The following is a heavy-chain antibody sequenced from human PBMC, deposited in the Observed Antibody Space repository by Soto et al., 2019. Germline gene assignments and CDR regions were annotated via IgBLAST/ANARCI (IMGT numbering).Heavy chain of an antibody. CDR1: GYTFTSYG. V-gene: IGHV1-18*01. J-gene: IGHJ4*02. D-gene: IGHD3-3*01. Sequence: QVQLVQSGAEVKKPGASVKVSCKASGYTFTSYGISWVRQAPGQGLEWMGWISAYNGNTNYAQKRQGRVTMTTDTSTSTAYMEPRSLRSDDTAVYCCARDYDFWSGSDPFDYWGQGTLVTVSS. CDR2: ISAYNGNT. CDR3: ARDYDFWSGSDPFDY.